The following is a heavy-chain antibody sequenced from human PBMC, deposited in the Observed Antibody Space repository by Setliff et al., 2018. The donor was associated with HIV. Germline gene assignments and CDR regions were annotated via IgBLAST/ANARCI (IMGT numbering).Heavy chain of an antibody. V-gene: IGHV4-38-2*01. Sequence: PSETLSLTCAVSGYSISSGYYWGWIRQPPGEGLEWIGSIYHSGSTYYNPSLKSRGAMSVDTSKNQFSLKLSSVTAADTAVYYCARGYTGDFHWGQGTLVTVSS. CDR1: GYSISSGYY. CDR2: IYHSGST. J-gene: IGHJ1*01. CDR3: ARGYTGDFH. D-gene: IGHD5-12*01.